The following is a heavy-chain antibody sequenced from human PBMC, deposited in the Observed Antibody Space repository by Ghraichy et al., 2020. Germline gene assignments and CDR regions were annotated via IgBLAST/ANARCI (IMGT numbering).Heavy chain of an antibody. J-gene: IGHJ4*02. CDR3: AKDLLMCLQRGYFDS. D-gene: IGHD5/OR15-5a*01. Sequence: GGSLRLSCAASGFTFSHDDIHWVRQAPGQGLEWVAFISVDGSKNSYVDSVKGRFTISRDNSKKTLYLEMNSLRVEDTATYFCAKDLLMCLQRGYFDSWGQGTQVTVSS. CDR1: GFTFSHDD. CDR2: ISVDGSKN. V-gene: IGHV3-30*18.